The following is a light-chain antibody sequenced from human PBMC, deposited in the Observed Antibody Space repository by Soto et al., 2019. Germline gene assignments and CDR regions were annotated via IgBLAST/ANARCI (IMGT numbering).Light chain of an antibody. Sequence: QSVLTQPASVSGSPGQSITISCTGTNRDIGTNDYISWYQHHPGKAPKVIIHEVTNRPSGISSRFSGSKSGNTASLTISGLQTEDEADYYCTSKSTPLAYVLGTGTKVTVL. CDR1: NRDIGTNDY. J-gene: IGLJ1*01. CDR2: EVT. CDR3: TSKSTPLAYV. V-gene: IGLV2-14*01.